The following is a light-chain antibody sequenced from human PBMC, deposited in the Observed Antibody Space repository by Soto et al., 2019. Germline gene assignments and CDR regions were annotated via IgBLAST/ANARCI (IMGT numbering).Light chain of an antibody. Sequence: EIVLTQSPGTLFLSPGERATLSCRASQSVRSSYLAWYQQKPGQAPRLLIYGASSRATGIPDRFSGSGSGTDFTLTISRLEPEDFAVYYCQQYGSSPGTFGQGTKVEIK. V-gene: IGKV3-20*01. J-gene: IGKJ1*01. CDR2: GAS. CDR1: QSVRSSY. CDR3: QQYGSSPGT.